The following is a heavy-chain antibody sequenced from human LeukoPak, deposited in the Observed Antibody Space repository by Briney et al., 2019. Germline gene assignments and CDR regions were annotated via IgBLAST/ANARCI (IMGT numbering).Heavy chain of an antibody. CDR1: GGAFRSYA. CDR3: ARVPCSGGSCPSYFDY. D-gene: IGHD2-15*01. Sequence: ASVKDSCKASGGAFRSYAISWVRQAPGQGLEWMGRIIPILGIANYAQKFQGRVTITADKSTSTAYMELSSLRSEDTAVYYCARVPCSGGSCPSYFDYWGQGTLVTVSS. V-gene: IGHV1-69*04. CDR2: IIPILGIA. J-gene: IGHJ4*02.